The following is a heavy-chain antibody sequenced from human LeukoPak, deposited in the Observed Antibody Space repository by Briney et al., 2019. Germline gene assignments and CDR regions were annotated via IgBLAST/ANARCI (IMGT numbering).Heavy chain of an antibody. J-gene: IGHJ4*02. V-gene: IGHV3-30*02. CDR1: GFTFSSYG. D-gene: IGHD6-19*01. CDR2: IRYDGGDK. CDR3: AKTQWLVNGHYFDY. Sequence: GGSLRLSCAASGFTFSSYGMHWVRQAPGKGLDWVAFIRYDGGDKYYADSVKGRFTISRDNSKNTLYLQMNSLRAEDTAVYFCAKTQWLVNGHYFDYWGQGTLVTVSS.